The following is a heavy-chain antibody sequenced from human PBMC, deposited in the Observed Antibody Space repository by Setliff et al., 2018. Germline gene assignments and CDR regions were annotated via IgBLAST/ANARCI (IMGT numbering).Heavy chain of an antibody. D-gene: IGHD1-1*01. CDR1: GGSIRSHY. CDR2: IYYSGST. Sequence: SETLSLTFTVSGGSIRSHYWSWIRQPPGTGLEWIGSIYYSGSTNYNPSLKSRVTISVDTSKNHFSLKLSSVTAADTAVYYCARVRNTQNGFFDYWSQGTLVTVSS. V-gene: IGHV4-59*11. J-gene: IGHJ4*02. CDR3: ARVRNTQNGFFDY.